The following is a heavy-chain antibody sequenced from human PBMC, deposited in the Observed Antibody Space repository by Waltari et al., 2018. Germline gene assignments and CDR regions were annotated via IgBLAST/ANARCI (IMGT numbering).Heavy chain of an antibody. CDR1: GYTFTGYY. CDR3: ARSYDSSGYYGPFDY. Sequence: QVQLVQSGAEVKKPGASVKVSCKASGYTFTGYYMHWVRQAPGQGLEWMGRINPNSGGTNYAQKFQGRVTMTRDTSISTAYMELSGLRSNDTAVYYCARSYDSSGYYGPFDYWGQGTLVTVSS. J-gene: IGHJ4*02. CDR2: INPNSGGT. D-gene: IGHD3-22*01. V-gene: IGHV1-2*06.